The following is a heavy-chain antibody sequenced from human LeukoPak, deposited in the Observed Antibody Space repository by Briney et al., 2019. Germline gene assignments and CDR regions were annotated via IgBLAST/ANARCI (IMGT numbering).Heavy chain of an antibody. D-gene: IGHD6-25*01. V-gene: IGHV3-72*01. CDR1: EFTFSSYE. CDR2: SRNKANSYTT. Sequence: GGSLRLSCAASEFTFSSYEMNWVRQAPGKGLEWVGRSRNKANSYTTEYAASVKGRFTISRDDSKNSLYLQMNSLKTEDKAVYYCARALRDSSGHDAFDIWGQGTMVAVSS. J-gene: IGHJ3*02. CDR3: ARALRDSSGHDAFDI.